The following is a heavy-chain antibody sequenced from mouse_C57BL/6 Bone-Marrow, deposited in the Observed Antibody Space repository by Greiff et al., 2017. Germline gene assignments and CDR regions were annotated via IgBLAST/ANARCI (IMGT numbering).Heavy chain of an antibody. CDR2: IRSKSNNYAT. CDR1: GFSFNTYA. Sequence: EVHLVESGGGLVQPKGSLKLSCAASGFSFNTYAMNWVRQAPGKGLEWVARIRSKSNNYATYYADSVKDRFTISRDDSESMLYLQMNNLKTEDTTMYYWVRQGGRGFADWGQGTLVTVSA. J-gene: IGHJ3*01. CDR3: VRQGGRGFAD. V-gene: IGHV10-1*01.